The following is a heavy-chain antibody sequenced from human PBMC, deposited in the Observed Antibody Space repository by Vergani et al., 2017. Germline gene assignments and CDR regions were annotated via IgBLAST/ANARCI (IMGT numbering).Heavy chain of an antibody. V-gene: IGHV3-9*01. CDR2: ISWNSGSI. Sequence: EVQLVESGGGLVQPGRSLRLSCAASGFTFDDYAIHWVRQAPGNGLEWVSGISWNSGSIGNADSVKGRFTISRDNAKNSLYLQMNSLRAEDTALYYCAKEGVEKDAFDIWGQGTMVTVSS. J-gene: IGHJ3*02. CDR3: AKEGVEKDAFDI. D-gene: IGHD3-3*01. CDR1: GFTFDDYA.